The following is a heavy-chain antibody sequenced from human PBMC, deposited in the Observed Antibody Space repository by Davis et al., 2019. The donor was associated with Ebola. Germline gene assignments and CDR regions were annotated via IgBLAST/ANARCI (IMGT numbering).Heavy chain of an antibody. V-gene: IGHV3-30*07. J-gene: IGHJ3*02. CDR3: ARVLVSSSYLAYAFDI. D-gene: IGHD6-13*01. Sequence: SVKGRFTISRDNSKNTLYLQMNNLRVEDTAVYYCARVLVSSSYLAYAFDIWGQGTMVTVSS.